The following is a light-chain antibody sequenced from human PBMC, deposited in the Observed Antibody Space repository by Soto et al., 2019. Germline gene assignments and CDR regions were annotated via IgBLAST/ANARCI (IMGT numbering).Light chain of an antibody. CDR3: CSYAGSNTYV. CDR2: EDS. CDR1: SSDIGNYNL. J-gene: IGLJ1*01. V-gene: IGLV2-23*01. Sequence: QSALTQPASVSGSPGQSITIYCIGTSSDIGNYNLVSWYQQYPGKAPKLIIYEDSRRPSGVSNRFSGSKSGNTASLRISGLQAEDEADYHCCSYAGSNTYVFGTGTKLTVL.